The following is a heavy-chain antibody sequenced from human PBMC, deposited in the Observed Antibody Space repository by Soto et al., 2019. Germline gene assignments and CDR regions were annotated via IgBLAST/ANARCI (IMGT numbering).Heavy chain of an antibody. V-gene: IGHV1-18*01. CDR2: ISVYNGNT. D-gene: IGHD2-15*01. J-gene: IGHJ6*02. CDR1: GYTFTNYG. Sequence: ASVKVSCKASGYTFTNYGVNWVRQAPGQGLEWMGWISVYNGNTDYAEKLQGRVTMTTDTSTSTAYMELKSLRFDDTAVYYCATSLASNEGYCTGDSCYGYYYGMDVWGQGTTVTVSS. CDR3: ATSLASNEGYCTGDSCYGYYYGMDV.